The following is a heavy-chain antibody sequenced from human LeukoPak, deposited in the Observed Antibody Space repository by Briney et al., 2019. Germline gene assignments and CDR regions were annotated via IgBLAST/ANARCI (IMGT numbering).Heavy chain of an antibody. CDR1: GGTFSSYA. CDR2: IIPILGIA. D-gene: IGHD2-15*01. CDR3: ARGYCSGGSCYPGESYFDY. J-gene: IGHJ4*02. V-gene: IGHV1-69*04. Sequence: GASVKVSCKASGGTFSSYAISWVRQAPGQGLEWMGRIIPILGIANYAQKFQGRVTITADKSTSTAYMELSSLRSEDTAVYYCARGYCSGGSCYPGESYFDYWGQGTLVTVSS.